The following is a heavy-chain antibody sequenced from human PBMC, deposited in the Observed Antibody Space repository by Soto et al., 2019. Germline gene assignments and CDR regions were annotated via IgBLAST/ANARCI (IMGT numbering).Heavy chain of an antibody. CDR2: ISSSSSTI. Sequence: GGSLRLSCAASGFTFSSYSMNWVRQAPGKGLEWVSYISSSSSTIYYADSVKGRFTISRDNAKNSLYLQMNSLRDEDTAVYYCARDHQGWLRGYSYADVWGQGTTVTVSS. CDR1: GFTFSSYS. V-gene: IGHV3-48*02. D-gene: IGHD5-18*01. CDR3: ARDHQGWLRGYSYADV. J-gene: IGHJ6*02.